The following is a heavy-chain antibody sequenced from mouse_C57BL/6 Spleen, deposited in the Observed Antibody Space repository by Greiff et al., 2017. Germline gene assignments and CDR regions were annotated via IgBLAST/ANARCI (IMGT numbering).Heavy chain of an antibody. Sequence: QVQLQQSGAELVKPGASVKLSCKASGYTFTSYWMHWVKQRPGQGLEWIGMIHPNSGSTNYNEKFKSKATLTVDKSSSTAYMQLSSLTSEDSAVXYCARNPSGGGDYWGQGTSVTVSS. CDR2: IHPNSGST. CDR3: ARNPSGGGDY. J-gene: IGHJ4*01. V-gene: IGHV1-64*01. D-gene: IGHD1-1*02. CDR1: GYTFTSYW.